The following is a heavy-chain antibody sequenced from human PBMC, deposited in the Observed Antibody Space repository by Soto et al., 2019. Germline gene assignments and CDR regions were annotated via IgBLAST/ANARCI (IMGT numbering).Heavy chain of an antibody. Sequence: EVQLVESGGGLVKPGGSLRLSCAVSGFIFIDFSMNWVRQAPGKGLEWVASIGSSGGNSFYADSVKGRFIISRDNAKTSLDLQINSLRAEDTAVYYCAREKRHNSLGGRFGMDVWGQGTTVTVS. CDR1: GFIFIDFS. CDR2: IGSSGGNS. CDR3: AREKRHNSLGGRFGMDV. V-gene: IGHV3-21*01. J-gene: IGHJ6*02. D-gene: IGHD1-1*01.